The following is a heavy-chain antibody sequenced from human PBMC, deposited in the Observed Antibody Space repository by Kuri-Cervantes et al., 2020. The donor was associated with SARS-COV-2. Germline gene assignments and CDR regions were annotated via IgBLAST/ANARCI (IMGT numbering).Heavy chain of an antibody. CDR2: ISSNGGST. D-gene: IGHD1-26*01. CDR1: GFTFSSYA. V-gene: IGHV3-64*04. CDR3: ARGEGPFDY. J-gene: IGHJ4*02. Sequence: GESLKISCSASGFTFSSYAMHWVRQAPGKGLEYVSAISSNGGSTYYADSVKGRFTISRDNSKNTLYLQMNSLRAGDTAVYYCARGEGPFDYWGQGTLVTVSS.